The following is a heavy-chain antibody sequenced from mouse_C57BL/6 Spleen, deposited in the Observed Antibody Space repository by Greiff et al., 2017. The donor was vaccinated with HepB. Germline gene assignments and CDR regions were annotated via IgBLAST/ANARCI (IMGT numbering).Heavy chain of an antibody. Sequence: QVHVKQPGTELVKPGASVKLSCKASGYTFTSYWMHWVKQRPGQGLEWIGNINPSNGGTNYNEKFKSKATLTVDKSSSTAYMQLSSLTSEDSAVYYCARSDDYDGGYFDYWGQGTTLTVSS. CDR1: GYTFTSYW. D-gene: IGHD2-4*01. CDR3: ARSDDYDGGYFDY. J-gene: IGHJ2*01. CDR2: INPSNGGT. V-gene: IGHV1-53*01.